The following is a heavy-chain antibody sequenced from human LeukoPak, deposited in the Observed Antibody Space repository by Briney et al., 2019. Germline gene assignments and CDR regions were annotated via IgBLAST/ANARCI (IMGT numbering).Heavy chain of an antibody. Sequence: GASVKVSCKASGGTFSSYAISWVRQAPGQGLEWMGRIIPIFGTANYAQKFQGRVTITTDESTSTAYMELSSLRSEDTAVYYCARNPSYSSGWYYFDYWGQGTLVTVSS. J-gene: IGHJ4*02. CDR1: GGTFSSYA. D-gene: IGHD6-19*01. CDR2: IIPIFGTA. V-gene: IGHV1-69*05. CDR3: ARNPSYSSGWYYFDY.